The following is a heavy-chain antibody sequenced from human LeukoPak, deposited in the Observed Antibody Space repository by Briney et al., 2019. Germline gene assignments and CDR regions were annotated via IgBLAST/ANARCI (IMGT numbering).Heavy chain of an antibody. V-gene: IGHV4-59*08. CDR2: IYYSGST. J-gene: IGHJ4*02. CDR1: GGSISSYY. CDR3: ARTYYDKLTGYYSGGGPFDY. D-gene: IGHD3-9*01. Sequence: SETLSFTCTVSGGSISSYYWSWIRQPPGKGLEWIGYIYYSGSTNYNPSLKSRLTISVDTSKNQISLKLSSVTAADTAVYYCARTYYDKLTGYYSGGGPFDYWGQGTLVIVSS.